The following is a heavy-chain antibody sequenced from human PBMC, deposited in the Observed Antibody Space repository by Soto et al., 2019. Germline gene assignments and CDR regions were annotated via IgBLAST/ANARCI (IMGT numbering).Heavy chain of an antibody. CDR3: ARDPAQYDYSNYIDYYYYGMDV. Sequence: GGSLRLSCAASGFTFSSYAMHWVRQAPGKGLEWVAVISYDGSNKYYADSVKGRFTISRDNSKNTLYLQMNSLRAEDTAVYYCARDPAQYDYSNYIDYYYYGMDVWGQGTTVTVSS. J-gene: IGHJ6*02. D-gene: IGHD4-4*01. CDR1: GFTFSSYA. V-gene: IGHV3-30-3*01. CDR2: ISYDGSNK.